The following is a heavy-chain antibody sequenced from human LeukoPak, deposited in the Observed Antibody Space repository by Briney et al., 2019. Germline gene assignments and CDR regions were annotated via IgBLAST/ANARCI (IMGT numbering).Heavy chain of an antibody. CDR1: GGSISSYY. J-gene: IGHJ4*02. Sequence: PSETLSLTCTVSGGSISSYYWSWIRQPPGKGLEWIGYVYSTGSTNYNSSLKSRVTISVDTSKNQFSLRLISVTAADTAVYYCARFWFGESTFDDWGQGTLVTVSS. D-gene: IGHD3-10*01. CDR3: ARFWFGESTFDD. V-gene: IGHV4-59*01. CDR2: VYSTGST.